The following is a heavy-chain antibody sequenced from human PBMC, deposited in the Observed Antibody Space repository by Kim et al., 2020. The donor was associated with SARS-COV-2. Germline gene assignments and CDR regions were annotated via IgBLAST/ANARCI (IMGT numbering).Heavy chain of an antibody. V-gene: IGHV4-39*01. CDR1: GGSISSSSYY. CDR3: ARQGIVVVPAAILFYYYYGMDV. Sequence: SETLSLTCTVSGGSISSSSYYWGWIRQPPGKGLEWIGSIYYSGSTYYNPSLKSRVTISVDTSKNQFSLKLSSVTAADTAVYYCARQGIVVVPAAILFYYYYGMDVWGQGTTVTVSS. CDR2: IYYSGST. D-gene: IGHD2-2*02. J-gene: IGHJ6*02.